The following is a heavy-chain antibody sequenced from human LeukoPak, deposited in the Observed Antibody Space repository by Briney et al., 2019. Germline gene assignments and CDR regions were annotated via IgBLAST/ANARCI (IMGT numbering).Heavy chain of an antibody. CDR1: GFTFSSYA. V-gene: IGHV3-23*01. CDR2: MSGSGGST. D-gene: IGHD5-24*01. J-gene: IGHJ4*02. CDR3: AKDRDGYKSGDFDY. Sequence: GGSLRLSCAASGFTFSSYAMSWGRQGPGKGLEWVSAMSGSGGSTYYGDSVKGRFTISRDNSKNTLYLQMNSLRAEDTAVYYCAKDRDGYKSGDFDYWGQGTLVTVSS.